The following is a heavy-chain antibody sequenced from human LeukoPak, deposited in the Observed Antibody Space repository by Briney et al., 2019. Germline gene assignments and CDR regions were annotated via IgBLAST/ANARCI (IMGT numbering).Heavy chain of an antibody. CDR3: ARDNLWFGPGGMDV. CDR2: INAGNGNT. Sequence: ASVKVSCKASGYTFTSYAMHRVRQAPGQRLEWMGWINAGNGNTKYSQKFQGRVTITRDTSASTAYMKLSSLRSEDTAVYYCARDNLWFGPGGMDVWGKGTTVTVSS. D-gene: IGHD3-10*01. J-gene: IGHJ6*04. V-gene: IGHV1-3*01. CDR1: GYTFTSYA.